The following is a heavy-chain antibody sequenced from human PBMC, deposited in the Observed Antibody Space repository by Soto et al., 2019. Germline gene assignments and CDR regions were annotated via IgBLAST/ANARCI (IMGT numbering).Heavy chain of an antibody. J-gene: IGHJ4*02. CDR2: TYYRSKWYN. CDR1: GDRVSSNSAA. CDR3: ASSGYFDTTTVIFDY. D-gene: IGHD3-9*01. Sequence: KQSQTLSLTCAISGDRVSSNSAAWNWIRQSPSRGLEWLGRTYYRSKWYNDYAVSVKSRITINPDTSKNQFSLQLNSVTPEDTAVYYCASSGYFDTTTVIFDYWGQGTLVTVSS. V-gene: IGHV6-1*01.